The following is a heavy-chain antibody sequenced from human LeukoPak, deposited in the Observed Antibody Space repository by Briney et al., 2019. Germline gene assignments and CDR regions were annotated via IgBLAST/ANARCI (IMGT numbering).Heavy chain of an antibody. CDR2: IYTSGST. CDR3: ARRGNYYGSGRKLDY. V-gene: IGHV4-61*02. CDR1: GGSISSGSYY. J-gene: IGHJ4*02. Sequence: PSETLSLTCTVSGGSISSGSYYWSWIRQPAGKGLEWIGRIYTSGSTNYNPSLKSRVTISVDTSKSQFSLKLSSVTAADTAVYYCARRGNYYGSGRKLDYWGQGTLVTVSS. D-gene: IGHD3-10*01.